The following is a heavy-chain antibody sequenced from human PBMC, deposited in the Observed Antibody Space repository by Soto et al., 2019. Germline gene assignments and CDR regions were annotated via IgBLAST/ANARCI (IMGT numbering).Heavy chain of an antibody. Sequence: ASVKVSCKASGGTFSSYAISWVRQAPGQGLEWMGGIIPIFGTANYAQKFQGRVTITADESTSTAYMELSSLRSEDTAVYYCARGSIFGVVIHYYYYGMDVWGQGATVTVFS. CDR3: ARGSIFGVVIHYYYYGMDV. D-gene: IGHD3-3*01. CDR1: GGTFSSYA. V-gene: IGHV1-69*13. CDR2: IIPIFGTA. J-gene: IGHJ6*02.